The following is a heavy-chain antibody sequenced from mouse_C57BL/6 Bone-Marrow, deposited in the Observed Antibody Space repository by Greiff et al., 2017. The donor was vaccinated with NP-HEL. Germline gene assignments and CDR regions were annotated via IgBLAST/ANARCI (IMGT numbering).Heavy chain of an antibody. V-gene: IGHV14-4*01. J-gene: IGHJ3*01. CDR3: TFYYDYDGFAY. CDR1: GFNIKDDY. Sequence: EVMLVESGAELVRPGASVKLSCTASGFNIKDDYMHWVKQRPEQGLEWIGWIDPENGDTEYASKFQGKATITADTSSNTAYLQLSSLTSEDTAVYYCTFYYDYDGFAYWGQGTLVTVSA. CDR2: IDPENGDT. D-gene: IGHD2-4*01.